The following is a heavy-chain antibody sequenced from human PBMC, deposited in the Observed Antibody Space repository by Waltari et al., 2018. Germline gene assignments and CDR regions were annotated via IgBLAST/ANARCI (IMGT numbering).Heavy chain of an antibody. CDR3: ARSLYGYDAFVRSYYMDV. CDR1: GGSISSYY. V-gene: IGHV4-4*07. D-gene: IGHD5-12*01. CDR2: IYTSGST. Sequence: QVQLQESGPGLVKPSETLSLTCTVSGGSISSYYWSWIRPPAGQGLEWIGRIYTSGSTNYNPSLKSRVTMSVDTSKNQFSLKLSSVTAADTAVYYCARSLYGYDAFVRSYYMDVWGKGTTVTISS. J-gene: IGHJ6*03.